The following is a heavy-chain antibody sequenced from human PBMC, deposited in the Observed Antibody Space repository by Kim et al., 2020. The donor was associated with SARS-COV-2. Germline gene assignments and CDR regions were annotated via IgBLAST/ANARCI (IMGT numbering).Heavy chain of an antibody. Sequence: SETLSLTCAVSGGSISSGGYSWSWIRQPPGKGLEWIGYIYHSGSTYYNPSLKSRVTISVDRSKNQFSLKLSSVTAADTAVYYCAREVGGQYYFDYWGQGTLVTVSS. CDR1: GGSISSGGYS. D-gene: IGHD1-26*01. CDR3: AREVGGQYYFDY. CDR2: IYHSGST. V-gene: IGHV4-30-2*01. J-gene: IGHJ4*02.